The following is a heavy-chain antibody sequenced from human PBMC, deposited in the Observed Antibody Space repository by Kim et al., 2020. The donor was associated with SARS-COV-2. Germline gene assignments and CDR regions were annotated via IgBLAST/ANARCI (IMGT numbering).Heavy chain of an antibody. CDR2: IYYSGST. J-gene: IGHJ4*02. CDR1: GGSISSGGYY. Sequence: SETLSLTCTVSGGSISSGGYYWSWIRQHPGKGLEWIGYIYYSGSTYYNPSLKSRVTISVDTSKNQFSLKLSSVTAADTAVYYCARGLERYFDYWGQGTLVTVSS. D-gene: IGHD1-1*01. V-gene: IGHV4-31*03. CDR3: ARGLERYFDY.